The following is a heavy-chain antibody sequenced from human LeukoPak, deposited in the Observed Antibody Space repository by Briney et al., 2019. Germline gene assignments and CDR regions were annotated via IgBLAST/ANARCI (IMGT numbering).Heavy chain of an antibody. D-gene: IGHD6-6*01. CDR3: ARVPPDSSSPVFDY. J-gene: IGHJ4*02. V-gene: IGHV1-18*01. CDR1: GYTFTSYG. Sequence: GASVKVSCKASGYTFTSYGFSWVRQAPGQGLEWMGWISTYNNNTNYAQKLQGRVTMTRDTSTSTVYMELSSLRSEDTAVYYCARVPPDSSSPVFDYWGQGTLVTVSS. CDR2: ISTYNNNT.